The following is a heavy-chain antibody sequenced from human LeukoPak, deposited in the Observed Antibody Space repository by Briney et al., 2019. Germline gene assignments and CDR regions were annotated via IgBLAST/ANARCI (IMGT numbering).Heavy chain of an antibody. J-gene: IGHJ5*02. CDR1: GGSFSGYY. CDR3: ARGGGRNWFDP. Sequence: SETLSLTCAVYGGSFSGYYWSWIRQPAGKGLEWIGRVYTSGNTNYNPSLKSRVTISLDTSKNQFSLKLSSVTAADTAMYYCARGGGRNWFDPWGQGTLVTVSS. CDR2: VYTSGNT. V-gene: IGHV4-59*10. D-gene: IGHD3-16*01.